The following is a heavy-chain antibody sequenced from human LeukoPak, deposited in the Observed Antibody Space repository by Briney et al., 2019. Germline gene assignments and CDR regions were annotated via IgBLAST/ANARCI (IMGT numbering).Heavy chain of an antibody. CDR3: AKGRSGYSYTEPFDY. J-gene: IGHJ4*02. V-gene: IGHV3-23*01. D-gene: IGHD5-18*01. CDR2: ISGSGGST. CDR1: GFTFSSYA. Sequence: GSLRLSCAASGFTFSSYAMSWVRQAPGKVLEWVSAISGSGGSTYYADSVKGRFTISRDNSKNTLYLQMNSLRAEDTAVYYCAKGRSGYSYTEPFDYWGQGTLVTVSS.